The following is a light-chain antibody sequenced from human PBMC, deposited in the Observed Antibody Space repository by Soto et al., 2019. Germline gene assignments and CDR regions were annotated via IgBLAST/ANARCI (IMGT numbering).Light chain of an antibody. CDR2: EVS. Sequence: QSALTQPASVSGSPGQSITISCTGTSSDVGGYNYVSWYQQHPGKAPKLMIYEVSNRPSGVSNRFSCSKSGNAASLTISGLQAEDEADYYCSSYTSSSTNGFGTGTKLTVL. J-gene: IGLJ1*01. V-gene: IGLV2-14*01. CDR1: SSDVGGYNY. CDR3: SSYTSSSTNG.